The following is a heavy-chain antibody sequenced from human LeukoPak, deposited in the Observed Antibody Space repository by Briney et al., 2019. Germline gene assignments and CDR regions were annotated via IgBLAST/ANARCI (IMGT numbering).Heavy chain of an antibody. Sequence: SETLSLTCTVSGGSISGYYWSWIRQPAAKGLEWIGRIYTSGSTNYNPSLKSRVTISVDESKNQFSLKLISVTAADTAVYYCARQDNYYYYMDIWNKGTTVTVSS. V-gene: IGHV4-4*07. CDR3: ARQDNYYYYMDI. J-gene: IGHJ6*03. CDR1: GGSISGYY. CDR2: IYTSGST.